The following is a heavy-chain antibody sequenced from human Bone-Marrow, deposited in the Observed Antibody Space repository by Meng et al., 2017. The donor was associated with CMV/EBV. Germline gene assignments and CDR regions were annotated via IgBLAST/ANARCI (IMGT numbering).Heavy chain of an antibody. CDR1: GFTFSSYG. J-gene: IGHJ3*02. Sequence: GESLKISCAASGFTFSSYGMHWVRQSPGKGVEWVAFIRYDGGNKYYAASVKGRFTISRDKSKNTLDLHINSRRAEDTAVYYFAEDSSTIYAFDIWGQGTLVTVSS. CDR2: IRYDGGNK. CDR3: AEDSSTIYAFDI. D-gene: IGHD6-13*01. V-gene: IGHV3-30*02.